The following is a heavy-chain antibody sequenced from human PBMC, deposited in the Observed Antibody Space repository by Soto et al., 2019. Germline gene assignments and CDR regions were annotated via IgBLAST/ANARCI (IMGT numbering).Heavy chain of an antibody. CDR3: AKVRYSSPMGYYYGMDV. J-gene: IGHJ6*02. D-gene: IGHD6-19*01. CDR2: IGPNSGNT. V-gene: IGHV1-18*04. Sequence: QVQLVQSGAEVKKPGASVKVSCKASHYTFTTYTITWVRQAPGQGLEWVGWIGPNSGNTNFAQKFQGRLSLTIDTSTSTAYRELMSLRSEATAVYYCAKVRYSSPMGYYYGMDVWGQGTTVTVSS. CDR1: HYTFTTYT.